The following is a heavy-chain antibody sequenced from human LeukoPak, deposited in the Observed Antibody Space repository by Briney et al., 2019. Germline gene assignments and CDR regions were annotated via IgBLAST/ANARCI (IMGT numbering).Heavy chain of an antibody. CDR3: AKDPNGDYIGTFDI. CDR2: IRYDGSNK. Sequence: GGSLRLSCEASGFTFSTYGMHWVRQAPGKGLEWVAFIRYDGSNKYYAASVQGRFTISRDNSKNTLYLQMNSLRAEDTALYYCAKDPNGDYIGTFDIWGQGTMVTVSS. D-gene: IGHD4-17*01. J-gene: IGHJ3*02. CDR1: GFTFSTYG. V-gene: IGHV3-30*02.